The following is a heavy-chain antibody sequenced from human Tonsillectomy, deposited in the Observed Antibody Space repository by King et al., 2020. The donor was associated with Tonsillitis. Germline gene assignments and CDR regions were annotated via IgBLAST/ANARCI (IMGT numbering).Heavy chain of an antibody. CDR1: GLSFDDYA. J-gene: IGHJ4*02. Sequence: VQLVESGGGLIQPGRSLRLSCAASGLSFDDYAMHWVRQAPGKGLEWVSGISWNSGSIGYADSVKGRFTISRDNARNSLYLQMNSLRTEDTAFYYCAKDRMGGYLHYYFDYWGQGTLVTVSS. V-gene: IGHV3-9*01. CDR2: ISWNSGSI. D-gene: IGHD2-15*01. CDR3: AKDRMGGYLHYYFDY.